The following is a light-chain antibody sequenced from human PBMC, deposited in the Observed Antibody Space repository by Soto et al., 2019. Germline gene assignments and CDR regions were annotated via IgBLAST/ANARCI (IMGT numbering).Light chain of an antibody. J-gene: IGLJ2*01. Sequence: QSVLTQPPSVSEAPGQRVTISCTGSSSNIGAGYDVHWYQQLPGTAPKLLIYGNSNRPSGVPDRFSGSKSGTSASLAITGLQAEDEADYYCQSYDSSLSGHVVFGGGTKVTVL. CDR2: GNS. CDR1: SSNIGAGYD. V-gene: IGLV1-40*01. CDR3: QSYDSSLSGHVV.